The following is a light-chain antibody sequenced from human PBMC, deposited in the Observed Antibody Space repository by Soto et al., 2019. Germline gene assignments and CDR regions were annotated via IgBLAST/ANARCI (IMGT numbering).Light chain of an antibody. CDR1: ESVSSTS. J-gene: IGKJ1*01. CDR2: DAS. CDR3: QQRSNWPRT. V-gene: IGKV3-11*01. Sequence: EIVLTQSPATLSLSPGERATLSCRASESVSSTSFAWYQQKPGQAPRLLIYDASNRATGISARFSGSGSGTDFTLTISSLEPEDFAVYYCQQRSNWPRTFGQGTKVDIK.